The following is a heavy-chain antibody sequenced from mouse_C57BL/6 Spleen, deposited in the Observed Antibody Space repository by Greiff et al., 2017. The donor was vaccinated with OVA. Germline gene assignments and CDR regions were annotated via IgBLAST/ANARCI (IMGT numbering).Heavy chain of an antibody. CDR3: ARDWGDYDSWFAY. V-gene: IGHV1-22*01. D-gene: IGHD2-4*01. CDR2: INPNNGGT. CDR1: GYTFTDYN. J-gene: IGHJ3*01. Sequence: VQLQQSGPELVKPGASVKMSCKASGYTFTDYNMHWVKQSHGKSLEWIGYINPNNGGTSYNQKFKGKATLTVNKSSSTAYMELRSLTSEDSAVYYCARDWGDYDSWFAYWGQGTLVTVSA.